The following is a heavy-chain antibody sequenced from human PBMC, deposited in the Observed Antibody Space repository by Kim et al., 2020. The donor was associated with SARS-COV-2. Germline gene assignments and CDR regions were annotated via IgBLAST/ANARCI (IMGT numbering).Heavy chain of an antibody. CDR2: GST. CDR3: ARVRKTYDY. V-gene: IGHV4-31*02. J-gene: IGHJ4*02. Sequence: GSTYYNPSIKSRVTIAVDTSKNQFSLKLSSVTAADTAVYYCARVRKTYDYWGQGTLVTVSS.